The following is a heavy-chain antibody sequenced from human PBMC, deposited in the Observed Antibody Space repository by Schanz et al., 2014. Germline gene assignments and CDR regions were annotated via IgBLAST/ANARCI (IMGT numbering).Heavy chain of an antibody. CDR2: ISPYTGNT. Sequence: QVQLVQSGAEVRKPGASVKVSCKASGYTFTSYGINWVRQAPGQGLEWVGWISPYTGNTHYFDKMEGRVTMTTDTSTTTAYMELSGLRSEDTAVYYCARDRLECGAECYSVEVFEIWGQGTLVIVSS. D-gene: IGHD2-21*01. J-gene: IGHJ4*02. CDR1: GYTFTSYG. V-gene: IGHV1-18*01. CDR3: ARDRLECGAECYSVEVFEI.